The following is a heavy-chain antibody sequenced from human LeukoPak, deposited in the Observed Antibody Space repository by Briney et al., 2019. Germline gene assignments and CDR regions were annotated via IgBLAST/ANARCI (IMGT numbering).Heavy chain of an antibody. D-gene: IGHD2-15*01. V-gene: IGHV3-7*03. J-gene: IGHJ4*02. CDR2: IKQDGSEK. Sequence: GGSLRLSCAASGFTFSSYWMSWVRQAPGKGLEWVANIKQDGSEKYYVDSVKGRFTISRDNAKNSLYLQMNSLRAEDTAVYYCARDPWPYCSGGSCHHRFDYWGQGTLVTVSS. CDR1: GFTFSSYW. CDR3: ARDPWPYCSGGSCHHRFDY.